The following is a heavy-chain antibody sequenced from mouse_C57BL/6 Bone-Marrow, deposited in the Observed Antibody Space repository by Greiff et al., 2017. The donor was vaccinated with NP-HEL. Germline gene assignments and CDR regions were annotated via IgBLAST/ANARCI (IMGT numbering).Heavy chain of an antibody. Sequence: EVMLVESGGDLVKPGGSLKLSCAASGFTFSSYGMSWVRQTPDKRLEWVATISSGGSYTYYPDSVKGRFTISSDNAKNTLYLQMSSLKSEDTAMYYCASDYEYYLDYWGQGTTLTVSS. J-gene: IGHJ2*01. CDR3: ASDYEYYLDY. V-gene: IGHV5-6*01. D-gene: IGHD2-4*01. CDR2: ISSGGSYT. CDR1: GFTFSSYG.